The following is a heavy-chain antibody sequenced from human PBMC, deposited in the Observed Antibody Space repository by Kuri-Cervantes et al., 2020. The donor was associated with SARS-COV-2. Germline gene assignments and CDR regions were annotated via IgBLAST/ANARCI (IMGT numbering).Heavy chain of an antibody. CDR3: ARGHENYYDSSGYYLDY. V-gene: IGHV1-46*01. J-gene: IGHJ4*02. Sequence: ASVKVSCKASGYTFTSYYMHWVRQAPGQGLEWMGIINPSGGSTSYAQKFQGRVTMTRDTSTSTAYMELRSLRSDDTAVYYCARGHENYYDSSGYYLDYWGQGTLVTVSS. CDR1: GYTFTSYY. D-gene: IGHD3-22*01. CDR2: INPSGGST.